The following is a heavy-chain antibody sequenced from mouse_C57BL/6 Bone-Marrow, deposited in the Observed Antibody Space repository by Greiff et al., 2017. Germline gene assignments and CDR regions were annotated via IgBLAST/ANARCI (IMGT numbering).Heavy chain of an antibody. V-gene: IGHV1-4*01. CDR1: GYTFTSYT. CDR3: AKNYYGSRFAY. J-gene: IGHJ3*01. CDR2: INPSSGSN. Sequence: QVQLQQSGAELARPGASVKMSCKASGYTFTSYTMHWVKQRPGQGLEWIGSINPSSGSNKYNKKLKKKATLTADKSSSTAYMQLSSLTSEDSAVYYWAKNYYGSRFAYWGQGTLVTVSA. D-gene: IGHD1-1*01.